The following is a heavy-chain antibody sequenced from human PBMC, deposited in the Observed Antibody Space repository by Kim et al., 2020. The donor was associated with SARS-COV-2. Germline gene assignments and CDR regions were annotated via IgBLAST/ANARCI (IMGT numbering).Heavy chain of an antibody. CDR2: ITHSGST. V-gene: IGHV4-34*01. CDR1: GGSISRYY. CDR3: ARREGFCSGGRCYSRRH. Sequence: SETLSLTCAVSGGSISRYYWSWIRQPPGKGLEWIGDITHSGSTNYNPSLKSRVTISVYTSKTQFSLKLSSVTAADTAVYYCARREGFCSGGRCYSRRHW. D-gene: IGHD2-15*01. J-gene: IGHJ1*01.